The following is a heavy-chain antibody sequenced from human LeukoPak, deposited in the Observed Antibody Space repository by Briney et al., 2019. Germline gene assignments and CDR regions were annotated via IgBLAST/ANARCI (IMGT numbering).Heavy chain of an antibody. V-gene: IGHV3-74*01. Sequence: GGSLRLSCAASGFTFSSSWMHWVRQAPGKGLVWVSRITRDGSSTTYADSVKGRFTISRDNSKNTLYLQMNSLRAEDTAVYYCAKDLDYWGQGTMVTVSS. CDR1: GFTFSSSW. J-gene: IGHJ4*02. CDR2: ITRDGSST. CDR3: AKDLDY.